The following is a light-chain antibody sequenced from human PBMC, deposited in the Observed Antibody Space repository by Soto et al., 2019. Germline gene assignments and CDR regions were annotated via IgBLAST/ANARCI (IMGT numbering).Light chain of an antibody. CDR3: IAYTGSSTSYV. Sequence: QSVLTQPASVSGSPGQSITISCTGTSSDVGGYNYVSWYQHHPGKAPKLIIFDVSNRPSGISNRFSGSKSGNTASLTISGLQAEDEADYYCIAYTGSSTSYVFGTGTK. J-gene: IGLJ1*01. CDR1: SSDVGGYNY. CDR2: DVS. V-gene: IGLV2-14*03.